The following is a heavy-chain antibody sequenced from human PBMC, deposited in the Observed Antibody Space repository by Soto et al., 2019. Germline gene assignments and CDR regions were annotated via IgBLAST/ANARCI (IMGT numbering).Heavy chain of an antibody. V-gene: IGHV4-4*02. Sequence: PSETLSLTCAVSGGSISSSNWWSWVRQPPGKGLEWIGEIYHSGTTYYSPSLKSRVTTSIDTSRNQFSLKLTSVTAADTAVYYCARQTTDYYDSSGYFFDIWGQGTMVTVSS. J-gene: IGHJ3*02. CDR3: ARQTTDYYDSSGYFFDI. CDR2: IYHSGTT. D-gene: IGHD3-22*01. CDR1: GGSISSSNW.